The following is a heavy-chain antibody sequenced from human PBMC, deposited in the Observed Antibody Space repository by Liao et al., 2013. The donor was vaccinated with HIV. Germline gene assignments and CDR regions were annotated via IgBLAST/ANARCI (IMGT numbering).Heavy chain of an antibody. CDR1: GGSISSGSYY. Sequence: QVQLQESGPGLVKPSQTLSLTCTVSGGSISSGSYYWSWIRQPAGKGLEWIGRIYTTGSTNYNPSLKSRVTISVDTSKNQFSLNLRSVTAEDTAVYYCARNSGAWHIDYWGQGTLVTVSS. CDR2: IYTTGST. CDR3: ARNSGAWHIDY. J-gene: IGHJ4*02. D-gene: IGHD2-15*01. V-gene: IGHV4-61*02.